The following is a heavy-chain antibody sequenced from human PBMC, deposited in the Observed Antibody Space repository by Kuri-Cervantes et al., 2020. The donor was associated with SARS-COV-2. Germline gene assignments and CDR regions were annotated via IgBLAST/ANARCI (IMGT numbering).Heavy chain of an antibody. Sequence: GESLKISCAASGFTFSSYSMNWVRQAPGKGLEWVSSISSSSSYIYYADSVKGRFTISRDNAKNSLYLQMNSQRAEDTAVYYCARAAVGYGPSDYWGQGTLVTVSS. CDR1: GFTFSSYS. CDR2: ISSSSSYI. J-gene: IGHJ4*02. CDR3: ARAAVGYGPSDY. D-gene: IGHD5-12*01. V-gene: IGHV3-21*01.